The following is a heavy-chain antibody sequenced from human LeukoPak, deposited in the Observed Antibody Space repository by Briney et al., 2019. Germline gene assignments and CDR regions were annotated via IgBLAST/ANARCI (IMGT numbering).Heavy chain of an antibody. Sequence: LGASVKVSRKASRYTFTGWYLHWVRQAPGQGLEWMGWVNPNSGGTNYAQKFQGRVTMTRDTSISTAYMELTRLISDDTAVYYCARQGSWGYFDYWGQGTLVTVSS. V-gene: IGHV1-2*02. CDR3: ARQGSWGYFDY. J-gene: IGHJ4*02. CDR2: VNPNSGGT. D-gene: IGHD3-16*01. CDR1: RYTFTGWY.